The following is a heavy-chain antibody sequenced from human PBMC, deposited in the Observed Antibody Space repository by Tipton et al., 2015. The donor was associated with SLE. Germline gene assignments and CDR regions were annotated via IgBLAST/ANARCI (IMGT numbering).Heavy chain of an antibody. J-gene: IGHJ4*02. CDR3: ARGETDDSSGFDY. CDR1: GGSFSGYH. Sequence: TLSLTCAVYGGSFSGYHWTWIRQPPGKGLEWIGEINHSGSANYNPSLRSRVTISVDTSKNQFSLKLTSVTAADTATYYCARGETDDSSGFDYWGQGTLVTLSS. V-gene: IGHV4-34*01. D-gene: IGHD3-22*01. CDR2: INHSGSA.